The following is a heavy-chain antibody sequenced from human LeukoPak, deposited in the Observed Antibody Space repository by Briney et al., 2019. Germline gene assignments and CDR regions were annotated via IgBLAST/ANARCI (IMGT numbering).Heavy chain of an antibody. D-gene: IGHD2-15*01. V-gene: IGHV3-33*01. CDR2: IWYDGSNK. J-gene: IGHJ4*02. Sequence: PGGSLRLSCAASGFTFSSYGMHWVRQAPGKGLEWVAVIWYDGSNKYYADSVKGRFTISRDNSKNTLYLQMNSLRAEDTAVYYCAREGFYCSGGSCYLDYWGRGTLVTVSS. CDR1: GFTFSSYG. CDR3: AREGFYCSGGSCYLDY.